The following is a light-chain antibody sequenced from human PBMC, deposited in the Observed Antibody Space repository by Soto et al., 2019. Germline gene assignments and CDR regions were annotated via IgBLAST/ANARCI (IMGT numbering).Light chain of an antibody. CDR2: GAS. CDR3: QQYGGMWT. Sequence: ENVLTQSPATLSLSPGERATLSCRASQNVRGSYLAWYQQKPGQAPRLLIQGASSRATGIPDRSGGSGSGTDFTLTINRLEPEDFAVYYCQQYGGMWTFGQGTKVDIK. V-gene: IGKV3-20*01. J-gene: IGKJ1*01. CDR1: QNVRGSY.